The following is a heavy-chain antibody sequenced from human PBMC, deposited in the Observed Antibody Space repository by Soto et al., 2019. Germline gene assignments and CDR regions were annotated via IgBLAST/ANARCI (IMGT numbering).Heavy chain of an antibody. Sequence: TGGSLRLSCAASGFTFSEKWMTWVRQAPGRGLEWVAHINQGGSEKFYVDSVKGRFTISRDNAKKSLSLQMNSLIDEDTAVYYCARGHYGLDVWGQGTMVTVSS. CDR3: ARGHYGLDV. CDR2: INQGGSEK. J-gene: IGHJ6*02. CDR1: GFTFSEKW. V-gene: IGHV3-7*03.